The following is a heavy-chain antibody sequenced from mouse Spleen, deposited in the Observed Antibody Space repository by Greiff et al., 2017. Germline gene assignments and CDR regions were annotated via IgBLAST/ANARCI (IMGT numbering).Heavy chain of an antibody. V-gene: IGHV2-2*01. J-gene: IGHJ2*01. Sequence: VKLVESGPGLVQPSQSLSITCTVSGFSLTSYGVHWVRQSPGKGLEWLGVIWSGGSTDYNAAFISRLSISKDNSKSQVFFKMNSLQADDTAIYYCARNGNGKGPYYFDYWGQGTTLTVSS. D-gene: IGHD1-1*01. CDR2: IWSGGST. CDR1: GFSLTSYG. CDR3: ARNGNGKGPYYFDY.